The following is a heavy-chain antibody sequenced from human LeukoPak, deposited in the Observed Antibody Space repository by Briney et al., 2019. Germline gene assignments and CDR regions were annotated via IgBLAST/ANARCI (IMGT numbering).Heavy chain of an antibody. Sequence: SETLSLTCTVSGYSISSGYYWGWIRQPPGKGLEWIGSIYHGGSTYYNPSLKSRVTISLDTSKSQFSLELSSVTAADTAVYYCARGRKGDIVVVPAAISPYMDVWGKGTTVTVSS. D-gene: IGHD2-2*01. J-gene: IGHJ6*03. CDR1: GYSISSGYY. CDR3: ARGRKGDIVVVPAAISPYMDV. CDR2: IYHGGST. V-gene: IGHV4-38-2*02.